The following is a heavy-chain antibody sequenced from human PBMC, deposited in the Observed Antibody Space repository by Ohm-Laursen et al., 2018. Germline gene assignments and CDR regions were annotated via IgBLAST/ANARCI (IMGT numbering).Heavy chain of an antibody. J-gene: IGHJ6*02. CDR3: ARDLGAVAGTGGGMDV. CDR2: ISYDGSNK. CDR1: GFTFSSYG. V-gene: IGHV3-30*03. D-gene: IGHD6-19*01. Sequence: SLRLSCTASGFTFSSYGMHWVRQAPGKGLEWVAVISYDGSNKYYADSVKGRFTISRDNSKNTLYLQMNSLRAEDTAVYYCARDLGAVAGTGGGMDVWGQGTTVTVSS.